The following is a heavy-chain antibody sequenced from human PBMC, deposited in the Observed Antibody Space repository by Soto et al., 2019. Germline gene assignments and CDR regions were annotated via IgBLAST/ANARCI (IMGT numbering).Heavy chain of an antibody. CDR2: ISYDGSKK. CDR1: GFTFSSYA. J-gene: IGHJ4*02. Sequence: QVQLVESGGGVVQPGRSLRLSCAASGFTFSSYAMHWVRQAPGKGLEWVAVISYDGSKKYYADSVKGRFTISRDNSPNTLYLQMNSLRAADTAVYYCARVPSSSGRAHFDYWGQGTLVTVSS. D-gene: IGHD2-15*01. CDR3: ARVPSSSGRAHFDY. V-gene: IGHV3-30-3*01.